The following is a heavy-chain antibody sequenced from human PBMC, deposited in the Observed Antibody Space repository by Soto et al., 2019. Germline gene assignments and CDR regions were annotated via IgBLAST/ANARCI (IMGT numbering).Heavy chain of an antibody. CDR1: GGTFSSYA. CDR3: ARESGEGYGWFDP. CDR2: IIPIFGTA. Sequence: SVKVSCKASGGTFSSYAISWVRQAPGQGLEWMGGIIPIFGTANYAQKFQGRVTITADESTSTAYMELSSLRSEDTAGYYCARESGEGYGWFDPWGQGTLVTVSS. J-gene: IGHJ5*02. V-gene: IGHV1-69*13. D-gene: IGHD4-17*01.